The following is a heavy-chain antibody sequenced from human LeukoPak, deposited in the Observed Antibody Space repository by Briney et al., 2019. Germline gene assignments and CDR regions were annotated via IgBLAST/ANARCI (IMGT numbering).Heavy chain of an antibody. V-gene: IGHV4-59*08. Sequence: SETLSLTCTVSGGSISSYYWSWIRQPPGKGLEWIGYIYYSGSTNYNPSLKSRVTISVDTSKNQFSLKLSSVTAADTAVYYCARGRYYYGSGSYSAYNYFDYWGQGTLVTVSS. D-gene: IGHD3-10*01. CDR1: GGSISSYY. J-gene: IGHJ4*02. CDR3: ARGRYYYGSGSYSAYNYFDY. CDR2: IYYSGST.